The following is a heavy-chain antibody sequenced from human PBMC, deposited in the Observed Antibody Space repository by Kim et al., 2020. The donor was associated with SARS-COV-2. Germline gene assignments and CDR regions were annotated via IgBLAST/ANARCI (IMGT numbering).Heavy chain of an antibody. CDR2: ITSRSDII. D-gene: IGHD3-3*01. V-gene: IGHV3-48*02. CDR1: GFTFSSYN. J-gene: IGHJ5*02. Sequence: GGSLRLSCVVSGFTFSSYNMVWVRQAPGKGLEWVSYITSRSDIIYYVDSVKGRFTVSRDDARSSLFLQMNSLRDEDTAVYHCARVYFWIGYNTFDLWGQGTLVTVSS. CDR3: ARVYFWIGYNTFDL.